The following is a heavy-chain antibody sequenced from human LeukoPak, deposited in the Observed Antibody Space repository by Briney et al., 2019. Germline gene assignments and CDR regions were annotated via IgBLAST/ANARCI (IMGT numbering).Heavy chain of an antibody. Sequence: PGGSLRLSCAASGFTFSNAWMSWVRQAPGKGLEWVGRIKSKTDGGTTDYAAPVKGRFTISRDNSENTLYLQMNSLRAEDTAVYYCARVRYSGYDFQPSAEYFHHWGQGTLVSVSS. CDR1: GFTFSNAW. CDR2: IKSKTDGGTT. D-gene: IGHD5-12*01. CDR3: ARVRYSGYDFQPSAEYFHH. J-gene: IGHJ1*01. V-gene: IGHV3-15*01.